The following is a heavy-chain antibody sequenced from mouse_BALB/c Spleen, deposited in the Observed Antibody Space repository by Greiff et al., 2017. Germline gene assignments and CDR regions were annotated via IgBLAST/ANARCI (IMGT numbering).Heavy chain of an antibody. J-gene: IGHJ4*01. Sequence: VQLQQSGAELVKPGASVKLSCTASGFNIKDTYMHWVKQRPEQGLEWIGRIDPANGNTKYDPKFQGKATITADTSSNTAYLQLSSLTSEDTAVYYCARGYRYEGYAMDYWGQGTSVTVSS. CDR1: GFNIKDTY. V-gene: IGHV14-3*02. CDR3: ARGYRYEGYAMDY. D-gene: IGHD2-14*01. CDR2: IDPANGNT.